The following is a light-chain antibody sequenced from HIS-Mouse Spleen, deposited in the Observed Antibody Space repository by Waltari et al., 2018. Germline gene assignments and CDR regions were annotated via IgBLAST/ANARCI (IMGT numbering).Light chain of an antibody. Sequence: SYELTQPLSVSVALGQTARITCGGNNIGSKNVHWYQQKPGQAPVLVIYRDSNRPSVIPERFSGSNSVNTATLTISRAQAGDEADYYCQVWDSSTVVFGGGTKLTVL. CDR2: RDS. V-gene: IGLV3-9*01. CDR1: NIGSKN. CDR3: QVWDSSTVV. J-gene: IGLJ2*01.